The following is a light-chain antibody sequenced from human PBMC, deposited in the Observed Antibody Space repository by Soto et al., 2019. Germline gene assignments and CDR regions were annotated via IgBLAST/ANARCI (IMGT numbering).Light chain of an antibody. Sequence: DIQMTQSPSSLSASVGDRVTITCQASQDISNYLNWYQQKPGKAPKLLIYDASNLETGVPSRFSGSGSGTDFTFTISILQPEDIATYYCQQYDNLPFTFVPGTKVDIK. CDR3: QQYDNLPFT. CDR2: DAS. V-gene: IGKV1-33*01. CDR1: QDISNY. J-gene: IGKJ3*01.